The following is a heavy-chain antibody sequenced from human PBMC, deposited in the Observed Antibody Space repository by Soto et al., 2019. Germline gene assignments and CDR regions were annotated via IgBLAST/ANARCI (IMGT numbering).Heavy chain of an antibody. Sequence: SGPTLVNPRQTLTLTCTFSGFSLSTSGVGDGWIRQPPGKALEWLALIYWDDDKRYSPSLKSRLTITKDTSKNQVVLTMTNMDPVDTATYYCAHYGSGSYYPRPFDYWGQGTLVTVSS. CDR1: GFSLSTSGVG. V-gene: IGHV2-5*02. CDR2: IYWDDDK. D-gene: IGHD3-10*01. CDR3: AHYGSGSYYPRPFDY. J-gene: IGHJ4*02.